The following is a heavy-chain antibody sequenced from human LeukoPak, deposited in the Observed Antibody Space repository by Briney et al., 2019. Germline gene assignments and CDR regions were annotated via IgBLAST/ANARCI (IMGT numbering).Heavy chain of an antibody. V-gene: IGHV3-53*01. Sequence: SGGSLRLSCAASGFNVSNNYMNWVRQAPGKGLEWVSVIFSSGPTYYADSVKGRFTISRDTSKNALYLQMNSLRAEDPAVYYCAISGLGFGEFRGLDYWGQGTLVTVSS. J-gene: IGHJ4*02. CDR3: AISGLGFGEFRGLDY. CDR2: IFSSGPT. CDR1: GFNVSNNY. D-gene: IGHD3-10*01.